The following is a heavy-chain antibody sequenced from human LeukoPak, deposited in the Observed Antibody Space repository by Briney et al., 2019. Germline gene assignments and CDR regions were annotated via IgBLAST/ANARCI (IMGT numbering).Heavy chain of an antibody. D-gene: IGHD2-8*01. CDR2: IYYSGNT. Sequence: SETLSLTCTVSGGSISSYYWSWIRQPPGKGLEWIGYIYYSGNTNYNPSLKSRVTISVDTSKNQFSLKLSSVTAADTAVYYCARGRMGYYVDVWGQGTTVTVSS. V-gene: IGHV4-59*01. CDR1: GGSISSYY. CDR3: ARGRMGYYVDV. J-gene: IGHJ6*03.